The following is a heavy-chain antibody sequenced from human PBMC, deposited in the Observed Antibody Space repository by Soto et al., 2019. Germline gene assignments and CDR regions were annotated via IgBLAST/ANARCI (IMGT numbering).Heavy chain of an antibody. CDR2: ISSSSSYI. V-gene: IGHV3-21*01. Sequence: GGSLRLSCAASGFTFSSYGMNWVRQAPGKGLEWVSSISSSSSYIYYADSVKGRFTISRDNAKNSLYLQMNSLRAEDTAVYYCARAYDSSGSDAFDIWGQGTMVTVSS. CDR1: GFTFSSYG. J-gene: IGHJ3*02. CDR3: ARAYDSSGSDAFDI. D-gene: IGHD3-22*01.